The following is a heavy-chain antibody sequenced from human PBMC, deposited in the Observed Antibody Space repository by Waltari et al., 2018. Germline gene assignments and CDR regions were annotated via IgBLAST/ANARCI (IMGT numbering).Heavy chain of an antibody. J-gene: IGHJ4*02. V-gene: IGHV1-69*05. CDR2: IIPIFGTA. D-gene: IGHD2-21*02. CDR1: GGTFSSYA. CDR3: AREGTRGGNFNY. Sequence: QVQLVQSGAEVKKPGSSVKVSCKASGGTFSSYAISWVRQAPGQGLEWMGVIIPIFGTANSAQKFQGRVTITTDESTSTAYMELSSLRSEDTAVYYCAREGTRGGNFNYWGQGTLVTVSS.